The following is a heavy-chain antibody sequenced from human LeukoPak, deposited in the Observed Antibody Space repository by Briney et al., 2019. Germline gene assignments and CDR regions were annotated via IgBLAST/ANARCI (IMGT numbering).Heavy chain of an antibody. V-gene: IGHV3-23*01. J-gene: IGHJ4*02. Sequence: GGSLRLSCVASGFTFTSYPMNWVRHAPEKSLEWVASVIGNGVDTYHAQSVKGRFTVCRDNCKDTVSLTMHSLRDEDTAVYYCVRGLLGRCLGVRCSPFDNWGQGILVSVSS. CDR2: VIGNGVDT. CDR1: GFTFTSYP. D-gene: IGHD2-15*01. CDR3: VRGLLGRCLGVRCSPFDN.